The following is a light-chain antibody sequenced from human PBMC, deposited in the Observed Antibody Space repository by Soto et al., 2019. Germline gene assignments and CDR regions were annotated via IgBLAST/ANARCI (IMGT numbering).Light chain of an antibody. J-gene: IGKJ1*01. V-gene: IGKV1-5*01. CDR2: DAS. CDR1: QSISSW. Sequence: DIQMTQSPSTLHASXVDRVTITXXASQSISSWLAWYQQKPGKAPKLLIYDASSLESGVPSRFSGSGSGTDFTLTISSLQPDDFATYYCQQYNSDFWTFGQGTKVDIK. CDR3: QQYNSDFWT.